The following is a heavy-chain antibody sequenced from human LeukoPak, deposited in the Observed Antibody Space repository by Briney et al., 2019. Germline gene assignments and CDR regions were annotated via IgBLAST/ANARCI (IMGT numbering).Heavy chain of an antibody. CDR1: GGSISSSSYY. J-gene: IGHJ4*02. CDR3: AREWTDYGDNPTNFDY. V-gene: IGHV4-39*07. D-gene: IGHD4-17*01. Sequence: SETLSLTCTVSGGSISSSSYYWGWIRQPPGKGLEWIGSIYYSGSTYYNPSLKSRVTISVDTSKNQFSLKLSSVTAADTAVYYCAREWTDYGDNPTNFDYWGQGTLVTVSS. CDR2: IYYSGST.